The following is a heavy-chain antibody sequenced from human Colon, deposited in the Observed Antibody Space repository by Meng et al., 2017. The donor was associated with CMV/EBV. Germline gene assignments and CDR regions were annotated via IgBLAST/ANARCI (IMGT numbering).Heavy chain of an antibody. CDR1: SCSVTSGDHY. D-gene: IGHD2-15*01. CDR2: IYYSGST. CDR3: ARGHRYCSGGNCSGFDS. Sequence: SETLSLTCTASSCSVTSGDHYWSWIRQPPGKGLEWIGYIYYSGSTNYNPSLKSRVSTSVDASKNHFSLKLSSVTAADTAVYYCARGHRYCSGGNCSGFDSWGQGTLVTVSS. V-gene: IGHV4-61*08. J-gene: IGHJ4*02.